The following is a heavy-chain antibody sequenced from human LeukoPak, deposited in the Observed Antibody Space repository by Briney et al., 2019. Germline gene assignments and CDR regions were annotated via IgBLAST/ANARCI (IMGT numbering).Heavy chain of an antibody. D-gene: IGHD6-13*01. J-gene: IGHJ6*02. Sequence: GGSLRLSCAASGFTFSSYWMSWVRQAPGKGLEWVANIKQDGSEKYYVDSVKGRFTISRDNAKNSLYLQMNSLRAEDTAVYYCARYIGLHSGSWYRLGYYGMDVWGQGTTVTVSS. V-gene: IGHV3-7*01. CDR2: IKQDGSEK. CDR1: GFTFSSYW. CDR3: ARYIGLHSGSWYRLGYYGMDV.